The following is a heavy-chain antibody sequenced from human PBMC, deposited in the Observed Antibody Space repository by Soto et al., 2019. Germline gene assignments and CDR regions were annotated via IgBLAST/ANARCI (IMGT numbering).Heavy chain of an antibody. Sequence: QLQLQESGSGLVKPSQTLSLTCAVSGGSISSGGYSWSWIRQPPGKGLEWIGYIYHSGSTYYNPSLKSRVTISVDRSKNQFSLKLSSVTAADTAVYYCARAPITMVRGVTHAFDIWGQGTMVTVSS. J-gene: IGHJ3*02. CDR1: GGSISSGGYS. CDR2: IYHSGST. V-gene: IGHV4-30-2*01. CDR3: ARAPITMVRGVTHAFDI. D-gene: IGHD3-10*01.